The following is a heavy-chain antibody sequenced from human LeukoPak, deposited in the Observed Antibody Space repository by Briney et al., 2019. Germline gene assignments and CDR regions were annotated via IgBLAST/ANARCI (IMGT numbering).Heavy chain of an antibody. CDR1: GGSISSGGYY. CDR2: IYYSGST. J-gene: IGHJ4*02. D-gene: IGHD3-9*01. CDR3: AREDDYDILTGTGGFDY. V-gene: IGHV4-31*03. Sequence: SETLSLTCTVSGGSISSGGYYWSWIRQHPGKGLEWIGYIYYSGSTYYDPSLKSRVTISVDTSKNQFSLKLSSVTAADTAVYYCAREDDYDILTGTGGFDYWGQGTLVTVSS.